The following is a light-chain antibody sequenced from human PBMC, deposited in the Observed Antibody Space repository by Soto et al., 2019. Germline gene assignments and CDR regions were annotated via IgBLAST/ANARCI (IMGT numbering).Light chain of an antibody. V-gene: IGKV1-5*03. J-gene: IGKJ1*01. Sequence: DIQMTQSPSTLSASVGDRVTITCRASQSVSIWLAWYQQKPGKAPNILIYKASSLQSGVPSRYSGSGSGTEFTLTISGLQPEDSATYYCQQHHEYSAWTFGQETKVEIK. CDR1: QSVSIW. CDR2: KAS. CDR3: QQHHEYSAWT.